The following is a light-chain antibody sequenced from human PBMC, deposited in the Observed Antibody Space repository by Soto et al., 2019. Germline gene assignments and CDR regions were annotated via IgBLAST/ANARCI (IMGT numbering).Light chain of an antibody. V-gene: IGLV1-40*01. J-gene: IGLJ2*01. CDR1: SSNIGAGYA. CDR2: GDN. CDR3: QSSDTSLSGLVV. Sequence: QSVLTQPPSVSGAPGQRGTISCTGSSSNIGAGYAVHWYRQLPGAAPKVVIYGDNNRPSGVPDRFSGSKSGTSASPAISGLQSEDEADYYCQSSDTSLSGLVVFGGGTKLTVL.